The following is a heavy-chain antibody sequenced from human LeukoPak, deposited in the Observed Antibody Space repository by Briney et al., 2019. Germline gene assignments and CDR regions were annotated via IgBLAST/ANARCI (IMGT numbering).Heavy chain of an antibody. V-gene: IGHV4-34*01. J-gene: IGHJ4*02. CDR2: INHSGST. CDR1: GGSFSGYY. D-gene: IGHD6-13*01. Sequence: PSETLSLTCAVYGGSFSGYYWSWIRQPPGKGLEWIGEINHSGSTNYNPSLKSRVTISVDTSKNQFSLKLSSVTAADTAVYYCARDLAAATAWGQGTLVTVSS. CDR3: ARDLAAATA.